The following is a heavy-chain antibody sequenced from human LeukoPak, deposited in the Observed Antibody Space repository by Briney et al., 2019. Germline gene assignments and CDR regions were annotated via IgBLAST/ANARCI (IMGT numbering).Heavy chain of an antibody. CDR1: GFTFSSYS. CDR3: ARGHGGSYRHGYFDY. Sequence: GGSLRLSCAASGFTFSSYSMNWVRQAPGKGLEWVSSISSSSSYIYYADSVKGRFTISRDNSRNTLYLQMNSLRAEDTAVYYCARGHGGSYRHGYFDYWGQGTLVTVSS. J-gene: IGHJ4*02. CDR2: ISSSSSYI. V-gene: IGHV3-21*01. D-gene: IGHD1-26*01.